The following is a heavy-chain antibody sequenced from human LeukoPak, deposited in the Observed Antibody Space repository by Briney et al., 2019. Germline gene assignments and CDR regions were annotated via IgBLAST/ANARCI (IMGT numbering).Heavy chain of an antibody. D-gene: IGHD6-19*01. CDR3: ARGGRVAGTGYWFDP. V-gene: IGHV4-34*01. J-gene: IGHJ5*02. CDR2: IYHRGST. Sequence: SETLSLTCAVYGGSFSGYCLSWIRQPPGKGLEWIGEIYHRGSTNYNPSLKSRVTISVDTSKNKFSLNLSSVTAADTAVYYCARGGRVAGTGYWFDPWGQGTLVTVSS. CDR1: GGSFSGYC.